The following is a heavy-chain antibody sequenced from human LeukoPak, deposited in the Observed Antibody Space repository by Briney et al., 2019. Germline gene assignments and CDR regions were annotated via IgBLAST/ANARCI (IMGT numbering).Heavy chain of an antibody. CDR2: ISDSGGTI. V-gene: IGHV3-11*04. CDR1: GFTFSDYY. J-gene: IGHJ4*02. Sequence: GGSLRLSCAASGFTFSDYYMSWIRQAPGKGLERVSKISDSGGTIYYADSVKGRFTIFRDNAENSLYLQMSSLRAEDTAVYYCARGGYYFDYWGQGTLVTVSS. CDR3: ARGGYYFDY.